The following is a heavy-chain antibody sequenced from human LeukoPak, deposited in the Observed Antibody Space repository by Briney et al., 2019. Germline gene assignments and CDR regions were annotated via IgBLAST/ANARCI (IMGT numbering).Heavy chain of an antibody. CDR1: GDSINNYY. CDR2: IYYSGST. V-gene: IGHV4-59*12. Sequence: SETLSLTCTVSGDSINNYYWSWIRQPPGKGLEWIGYIYYSGSTYYNPSLKSRVTISVDTSKNQFSLKLSSVTAADTAVYYCARAYDFWSGYGDAFDIWGQGTMVTVSS. CDR3: ARAYDFWSGYGDAFDI. D-gene: IGHD3-3*01. J-gene: IGHJ3*02.